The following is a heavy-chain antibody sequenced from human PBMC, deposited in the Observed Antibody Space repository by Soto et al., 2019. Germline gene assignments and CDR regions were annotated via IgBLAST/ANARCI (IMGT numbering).Heavy chain of an antibody. CDR3: AKGHYYYDSMDPPSFDP. CDR1: GFTFSSYG. D-gene: IGHD3-22*01. CDR2: TSYDGSNK. J-gene: IGHJ5*02. V-gene: IGHV3-30*18. Sequence: GGSLRLSCAASGFTFSSYGMHWVRQAPGKGLEWVAVTSYDGSNKYYADSVKGRFTISRDNSKNTLYLQMNSLRAEDTAVYYCAKGHYYYDSMDPPSFDPWGQGTLVTVSS.